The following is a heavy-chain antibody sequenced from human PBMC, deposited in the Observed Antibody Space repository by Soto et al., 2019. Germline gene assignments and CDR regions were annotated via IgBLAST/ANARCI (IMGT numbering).Heavy chain of an antibody. CDR1: GYTFTSYG. V-gene: IGHV1-18*01. D-gene: IGHD6-13*01. Sequence: QVQLVQSGAEVKKPGASVKVSCKASGYTFTSYGISWVRQAPGQGLEGMGWISADNGNTNYAQKLQGRGTMTPATSTSTAYMGFRSLRSAATALYYCARDLAAAGPFDYWGQGTRVTVSS. CDR3: ARDLAAAGPFDY. J-gene: IGHJ4*02. CDR2: ISADNGNT.